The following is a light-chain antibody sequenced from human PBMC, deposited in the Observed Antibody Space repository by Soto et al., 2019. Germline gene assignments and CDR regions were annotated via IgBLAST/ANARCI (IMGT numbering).Light chain of an antibody. Sequence: DIQMTQSPSSVSASVGDRVTFTCRASQGISNWLVWYQQKPGMAPKLLIHAASSLQSGVPSRFSGSGSGTNFTLTISSLQPEDFATYYCQQANDFPFTFGQGTRLEIK. CDR1: QGISNW. CDR3: QQANDFPFT. V-gene: IGKV1-12*02. J-gene: IGKJ5*01. CDR2: AAS.